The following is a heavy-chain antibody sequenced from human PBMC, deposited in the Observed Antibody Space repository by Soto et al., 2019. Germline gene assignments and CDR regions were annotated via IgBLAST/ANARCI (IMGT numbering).Heavy chain of an antibody. V-gene: IGHV3-74*03. CDR1: GLTFRSYW. CDR2: INTDGGVA. CDR3: VKDMQLWGLDS. J-gene: IGHJ4*02. Sequence: EVQLVESGGGLVQPGESLRLSCAASGLTFRSYWMHWVRQAPGKGLVWVSRINTDGGVAMYVDSVKGRFITSRDNAKNTLYLHMHSLRAELTTVYYCVKDMQLWGLDSWGQGTLVTVSS. D-gene: IGHD2-15*01.